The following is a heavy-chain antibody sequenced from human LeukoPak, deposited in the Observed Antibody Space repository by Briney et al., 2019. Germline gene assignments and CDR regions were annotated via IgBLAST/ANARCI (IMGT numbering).Heavy chain of an antibody. J-gene: IGHJ6*02. CDR1: GGSFSGYY. V-gene: IGHV4-34*01. Sequence: SETLSLTCAVYGGSFSGYYWSWIRQPPGKGLEWIGDINHSGSTNHNPPLKSRVTISVDTSKNQFSLKLSSVTAADTAVYYCARGRGCSRGSCYEYYYYGMDVWGQGTTVTVSS. CDR3: ARGRGCSRGSCYEYYYYGMDV. CDR2: INHSGST. D-gene: IGHD2-15*01.